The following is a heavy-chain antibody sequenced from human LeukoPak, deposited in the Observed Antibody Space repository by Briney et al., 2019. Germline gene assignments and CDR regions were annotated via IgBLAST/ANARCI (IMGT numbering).Heavy chain of an antibody. CDR2: IYTSGST. J-gene: IGHJ5*02. V-gene: IGHV4-4*07. CDR1: GGSISSYH. CDR3: ARGVFEGWFDP. Sequence: SETLSLTCTVSGGSISSYHWSWIRQPAGQGLEGIGRIYTSGSTKYRPSLNSRVTMSVDTSKTPFSLKRSSVSAADTVVYYCARGVFEGWFDPWGQGTLVTVSS. D-gene: IGHD2-8*01.